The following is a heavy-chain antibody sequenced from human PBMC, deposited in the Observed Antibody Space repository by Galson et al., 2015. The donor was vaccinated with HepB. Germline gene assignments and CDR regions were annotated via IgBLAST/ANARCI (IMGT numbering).Heavy chain of an antibody. V-gene: IGHV3-74*01. Sequence: SLRLSCAASGFTFSSYWMHWVRQAPGKGLVWVSRINSDGSSTSYADSVKGRFTISRDNAKNTLYLQMNSLRAEDTAVYYCAALRRARWNDNDYWGQGTLVTVSS. J-gene: IGHJ4*02. CDR3: AALRRARWNDNDY. CDR1: GFTFSSYW. D-gene: IGHD1-1*01. CDR2: INSDGSST.